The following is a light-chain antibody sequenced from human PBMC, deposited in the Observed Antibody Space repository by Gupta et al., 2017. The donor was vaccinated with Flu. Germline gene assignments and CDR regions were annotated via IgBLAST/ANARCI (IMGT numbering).Light chain of an antibody. J-gene: IGLJ3*02. CDR3: GTRDGSPVTWV. V-gene: IGLV1-51*01. CDR2: ANS. Sequence: VSNYCSGSISRVGSNNVSWIQQISGTAPNNLIYANSRRPSGISDRFSGSKSGTSATVGITGTQTGDEADYYCGTRDGSPVTWVFGGGTKLTVL. CDR1: ISRVGSNN.